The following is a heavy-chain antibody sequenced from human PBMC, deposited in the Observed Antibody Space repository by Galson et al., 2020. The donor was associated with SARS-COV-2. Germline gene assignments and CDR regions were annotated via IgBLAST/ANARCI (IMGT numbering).Heavy chain of an antibody. CDR2: IDWDDDK. D-gene: IGHD2-2*01. Sequence: SGPTLVKPTQTLTLTCTFSGFSLSTSGMCVSWIRQPPGKALEWLALIDWDDDKYYSTSLKTRLTISKDTSKNQVVLTMTNMDPVDTATYYCARLIEGPGGMTSCYDGMDVWGQGRTGTVSS. J-gene: IGHJ6*02. V-gene: IGHV2-70*01. CDR1: GFSLSTSGMC. CDR3: ARLIEGPGGMTSCYDGMDV.